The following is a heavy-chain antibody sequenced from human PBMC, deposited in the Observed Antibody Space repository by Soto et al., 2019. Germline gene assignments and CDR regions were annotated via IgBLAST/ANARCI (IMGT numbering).Heavy chain of an antibody. J-gene: IGHJ6*03. Sequence: ASVKVSCKASGYTFTSYVISWVRQAPGQGLEWMGWISAYNGNTNYAQKLQGRVTMTTDTSTSTAYMELRSLRSDDTAVYYCARDITIFGVVITPYYYMDVWGKGTTVTVSS. CDR2: ISAYNGNT. CDR3: ARDITIFGVVITPYYYMDV. D-gene: IGHD3-3*01. V-gene: IGHV1-18*01. CDR1: GYTFTSYV.